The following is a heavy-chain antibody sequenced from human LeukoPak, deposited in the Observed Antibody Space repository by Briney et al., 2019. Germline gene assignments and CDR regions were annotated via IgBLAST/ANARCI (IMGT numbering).Heavy chain of an antibody. J-gene: IGHJ4*02. CDR2: IYYSGST. D-gene: IGHD2-2*01. V-gene: IGHV4-59*01. Sequence: SETLSLTCTVSGGSISSYYWSWIRQPPGKGLEWIGYIYYSGSTNYNPPLKSRVTISVDTSKNQFSLKLSSVTAADTAVYYCARVVPAAMDASGWYDYWGQGTLVTVSS. CDR3: ARVVPAAMDASGWYDY. CDR1: GGSISSYY.